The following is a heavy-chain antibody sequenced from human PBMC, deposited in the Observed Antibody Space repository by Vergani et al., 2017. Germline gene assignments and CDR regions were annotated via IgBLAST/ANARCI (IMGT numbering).Heavy chain of an antibody. V-gene: IGHV3-21*01. Sequence: EVQLVESGGGLVKPGGSLRLSCAASGFTFSSYSMNWVRQAPGKGLEWVSSISSSSSYIYYADSVKGRFTISRDNAKNSLYLQMNSLRAEDTAVYYCARVYFDWLGYYYYMDVWGKGTTVTVSS. D-gene: IGHD3-9*01. CDR2: ISSSSSYI. CDR1: GFTFSSYS. J-gene: IGHJ6*03. CDR3: ARVYFDWLGYYYYMDV.